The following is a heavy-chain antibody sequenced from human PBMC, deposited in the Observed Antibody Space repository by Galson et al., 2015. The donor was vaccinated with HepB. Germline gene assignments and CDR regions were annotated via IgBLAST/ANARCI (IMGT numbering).Heavy chain of an antibody. V-gene: IGHV1-18*01. Sequence: SVKVSCKASGYTFTSYGISWVRQAPGQGLEWMGWISAYNGNTNYAQKLQGRVTMTTDTSTSTAYMELRSLRSDDTAVYYCARGYSSSWYYYYYYMDVWGKGTTVTVSS. D-gene: IGHD6-13*01. CDR1: GYTFTSYG. J-gene: IGHJ6*03. CDR2: ISAYNGNT. CDR3: ARGYSSSWYYYYYYMDV.